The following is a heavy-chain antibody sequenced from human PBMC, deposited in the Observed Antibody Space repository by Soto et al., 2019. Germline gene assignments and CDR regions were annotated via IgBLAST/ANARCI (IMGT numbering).Heavy chain of an antibody. D-gene: IGHD6-19*01. CDR1: GFTFSSYA. CDR2: ISGSGGST. J-gene: IGHJ5*02. V-gene: IGHV3-23*01. CDR3: AKKGGRIYLWDSGGLTGWFDP. Sequence: PGGSLRLSCAASGFTFSSYAMSWVRQAPGKGLEWVSAISGSGGSTYYADSVKGRFTISRDNSKNTLYLQMNSLRAEDTAVYYCAKKGGRIYLWDSGGLTGWFDPWGQGTLVTVSS.